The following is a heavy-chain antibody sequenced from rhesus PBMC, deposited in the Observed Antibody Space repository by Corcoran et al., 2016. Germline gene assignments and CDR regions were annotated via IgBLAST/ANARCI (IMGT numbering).Heavy chain of an antibody. CDR3: AREYSSSENSLDV. Sequence: QVQLQESGPGLVKPSETLSLTCAVSGGSISSGYYYWSWIRQPPGKGLGWIRSTTYSGRTSYHPTLKSRVAISRDTSKTQFSLKLSSVSAADTAVYYCAREYSSSENSLDVWGRGVLVTVSS. V-gene: IGHV4-122*02. D-gene: IGHD6-43*01. CDR2: TTYSGRT. J-gene: IGHJ5-2*02. CDR1: GGSISSGYYY.